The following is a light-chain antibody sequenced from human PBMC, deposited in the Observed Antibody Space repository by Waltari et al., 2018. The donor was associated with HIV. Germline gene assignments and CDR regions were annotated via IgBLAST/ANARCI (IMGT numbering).Light chain of an antibody. Sequence: EIVLTKSQGTLSLSPGERATLSCRASQTVGNSDLAWYQQKPGQATRPLSYGASTRAADIPYIFTGSGSGTDFTLTIDTLEPEDFAVYYCQQYARSPWTFGQGTKVEIK. CDR1: QTVGNSD. J-gene: IGKJ1*01. CDR3: QQYARSPWT. CDR2: GAS. V-gene: IGKV3-20*01.